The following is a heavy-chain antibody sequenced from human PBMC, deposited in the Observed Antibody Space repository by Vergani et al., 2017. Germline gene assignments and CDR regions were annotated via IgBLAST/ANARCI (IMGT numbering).Heavy chain of an antibody. Sequence: QLQLQESGSGLVKPSQTLSLTCAVSGGSISSGGYSWSWIRQPPGKGLEWIGYIYYSGSTYYNPSLKSRVTISVDTSKNQFSLKLSSVTAADTAVYYCARGPDGYCSSTSCENWFDPWGQGTLVTVSS. CDR3: ARGPDGYCSSTSCENWFDP. CDR2: IYYSGST. V-gene: IGHV4-30-2*05. J-gene: IGHJ5*02. D-gene: IGHD2-2*01. CDR1: GGSISSGGYS.